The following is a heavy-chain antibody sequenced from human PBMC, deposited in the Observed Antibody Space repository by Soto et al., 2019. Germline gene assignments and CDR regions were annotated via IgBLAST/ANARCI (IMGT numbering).Heavy chain of an antibody. D-gene: IGHD1-26*01. Sequence: QVQLVQSGTVVQRRGSSVKVSCQASGGTFSSHGMAWVRQAPGQGLEWMGGIIPTFGTPTYAPKFQGRVTITADKSTNTAYMELSSLRSADTGVYYCASERSAQYFDFWGQGTLINVSS. V-gene: IGHV1-69*06. CDR2: IIPTFGTP. CDR3: ASERSAQYFDF. CDR1: GGTFSSHG. J-gene: IGHJ4*02.